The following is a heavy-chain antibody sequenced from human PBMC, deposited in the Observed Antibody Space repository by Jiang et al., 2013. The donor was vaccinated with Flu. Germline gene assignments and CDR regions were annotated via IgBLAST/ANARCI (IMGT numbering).Heavy chain of an antibody. Sequence: GSLRLSCGASGFSFSYYAMYWVRQAPGKGLEWLASIRYDGTNQYYADSVKGRLTISRDNSKNTLSLQMNSLRPEDTAVYYCATLRGSSYDTYLLDSWGQGTLVTVSS. J-gene: IGHJ4*02. V-gene: IGHV3-30*02. CDR1: GFSFSYYA. D-gene: IGHD2-15*01. CDR2: IRYDGTNQ. CDR3: ATLRGSSYDTYLLDS.